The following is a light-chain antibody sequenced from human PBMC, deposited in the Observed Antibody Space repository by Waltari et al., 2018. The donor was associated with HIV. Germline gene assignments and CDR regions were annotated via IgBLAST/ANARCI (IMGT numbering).Light chain of an antibody. CDR2: GAS. Sequence: EIVMTQSPASLAMSPGARATLSCRASQSMSNNLAWDKQKPGQAPSLLIYGASTRATGIPARFSGSGSGTEFTLTISSLQPEDFALYYCQQYDNWPPRFGQGTKVEIK. CDR3: QQYDNWPPR. J-gene: IGKJ1*01. V-gene: IGKV3-15*01. CDR1: QSMSNN.